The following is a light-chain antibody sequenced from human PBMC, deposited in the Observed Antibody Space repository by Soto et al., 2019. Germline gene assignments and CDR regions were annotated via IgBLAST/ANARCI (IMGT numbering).Light chain of an antibody. CDR1: QSVLYSSNNKNY. CDR2: WAS. Sequence: DIVMTQSPDSLAVSLGERATINCKSSQSVLYSSNNKNYLAWYQQKPGQPPKLLIYWASTRESGVSDRFSGSGSGTDLTLTISSLQAEDVAVYYCQHYYSTPRTFGPGTKVDIK. V-gene: IGKV4-1*01. J-gene: IGKJ3*01. CDR3: QHYYSTPRT.